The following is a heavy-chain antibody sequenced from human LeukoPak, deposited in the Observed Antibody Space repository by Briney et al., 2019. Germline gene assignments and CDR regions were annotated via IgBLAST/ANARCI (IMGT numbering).Heavy chain of an antibody. CDR1: GFTFSSYA. CDR2: ISGSGGST. Sequence: GGSLRLSCAASGFTFSSYAMNWGRQAPGKGLEWVSGISGSGGSTYYADSVKGRFTVSRDNSKNTLYLQMNSLRAEDTAIYYCAKDWAVAGTNYFDYWGQGTLVTVSS. V-gene: IGHV3-23*01. J-gene: IGHJ4*02. D-gene: IGHD6-19*01. CDR3: AKDWAVAGTNYFDY.